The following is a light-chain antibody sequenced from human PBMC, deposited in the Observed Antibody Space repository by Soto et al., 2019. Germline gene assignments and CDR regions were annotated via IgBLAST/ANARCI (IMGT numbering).Light chain of an antibody. Sequence: IQLTQSPTTLPASVGDRVTLTCRASESISNWLAWYQQRPGTAPKLLIYHASILETAVPSRFSGNGSGTEFTLTTSSLQARDFATYYCQQYRTYSFGQGSRVEIK. CDR1: ESISNW. V-gene: IGKV1-5*01. CDR3: QQYRTYS. J-gene: IGKJ1*01. CDR2: HAS.